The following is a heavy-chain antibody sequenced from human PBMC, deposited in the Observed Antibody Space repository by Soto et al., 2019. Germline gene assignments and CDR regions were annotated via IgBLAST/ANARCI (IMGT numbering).Heavy chain of an antibody. V-gene: IGHV1-69*01. CDR2: IIPIFGTA. D-gene: IGHD1-26*01. CDR1: GGTFSSYA. Sequence: QVQLVQTGAEVKKPGSSVKVSCKASGGTFSSYAISWVRQAPGQGLEWMGGIIPIFGTANYAQKFQGRVTITADESTSTAYMELSSLRSEDTVVYYCARVMVGWEHPGPFDPWGQGTLVTVSS. J-gene: IGHJ5*02. CDR3: ARVMVGWEHPGPFDP.